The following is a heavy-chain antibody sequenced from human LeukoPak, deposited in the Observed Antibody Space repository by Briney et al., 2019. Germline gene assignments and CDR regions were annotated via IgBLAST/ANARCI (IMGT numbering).Heavy chain of an antibody. V-gene: IGHV1-2*02. CDR3: ARTTYYDSSGYYYVQFDY. J-gene: IGHJ4*02. CDR1: GYTFTGYY. D-gene: IGHD3-22*01. CDR2: INPNSGGT. Sequence: ASVKVSCTASGYTFTGYYMHWVRQAPGQGLEWMGWINPNSGGTNYAQKFQGRVTMTRDTSISTAYMELSRLRSDDTAVYYCARTTYYDSSGYYYVQFDYWGQGTLVTVSS.